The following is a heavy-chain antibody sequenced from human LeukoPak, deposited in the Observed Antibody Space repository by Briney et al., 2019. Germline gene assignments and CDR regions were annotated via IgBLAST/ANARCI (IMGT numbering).Heavy chain of an antibody. CDR1: GFTFRTYG. D-gene: IGHD3-3*01. Sequence: GGSLRLSCATSGFTFRTYGMHWVRQAPGKGLEWVAFIWGDGSNQYYADSVKGRFTISRDNSKNTLYLQMNSLRAEDTAVYYCAKDQGTIFGVVIIFDYWGQGTLVTVSS. CDR3: AKDQGTIFGVVIIFDY. V-gene: IGHV3-30*02. CDR2: IWGDGSNQ. J-gene: IGHJ4*02.